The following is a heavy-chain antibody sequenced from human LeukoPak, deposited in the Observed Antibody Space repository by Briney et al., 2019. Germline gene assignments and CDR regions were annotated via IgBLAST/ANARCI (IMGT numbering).Heavy chain of an antibody. D-gene: IGHD6-19*01. Sequence: TSETLSLTCAVSGGSISSSNWWSWVRQPPGKGLEWIGEIYHSGSTNYNPSLKSRVTISVDKSKNQFSLKLSSVTAADTAVYYCARDALKAVAGPRVRFFDYWGQGTLVTVSS. J-gene: IGHJ4*02. CDR1: GGSISSSNW. V-gene: IGHV4-4*02. CDR3: ARDALKAVAGPRVRFFDY. CDR2: IYHSGST.